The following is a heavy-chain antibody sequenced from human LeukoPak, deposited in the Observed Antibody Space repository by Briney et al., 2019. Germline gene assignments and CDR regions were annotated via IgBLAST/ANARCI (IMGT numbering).Heavy chain of an antibody. CDR3: AKGPGYYFDY. CDR2: IGDTGGT. CDR1: GIIFSSHI. Sequence: PGGSLRLSCAASGIIFSSHIVRWVRQAPGKGLEWVSTIGDTGGTFYEDSVKGRFTISRDNSKNTVYLHTNSLRAEDTAVHYCAKGPGYYFDYWGQGTLVTVSS. D-gene: IGHD1-14*01. V-gene: IGHV3-23*01. J-gene: IGHJ4*02.